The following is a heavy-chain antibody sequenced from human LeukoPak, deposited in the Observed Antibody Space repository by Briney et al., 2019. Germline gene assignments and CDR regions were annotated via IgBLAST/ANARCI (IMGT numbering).Heavy chain of an antibody. V-gene: IGHV4-59*08. CDR1: GGSLIGYY. CDR2: IHSSEGT. Sequence: PSETLSLTCTVSGGSLIGYYWGWILQPPGKGLECIGYIHSSEGTAHNASLKSRLAILLDTSKNQFSLTLSSVTAADTAVYYCARHVYGEGMVVWGKGTTVTVSS. D-gene: IGHD4-17*01. CDR3: ARHVYGEGMVV. J-gene: IGHJ6*04.